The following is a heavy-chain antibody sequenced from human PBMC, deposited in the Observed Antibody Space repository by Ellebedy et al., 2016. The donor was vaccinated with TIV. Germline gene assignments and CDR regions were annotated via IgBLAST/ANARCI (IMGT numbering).Heavy chain of an antibody. CDR2: IYYSGST. Sequence: MPGGSLRLSCTVSGGSISSSGYYWGWIRQPPGKGLEWIGSIYYSGSTYYNPSLKSRVTISVDTSKNQFSLKLSSVTAADTAVYYCARQTGLWFGELFTLDYWGQGTLVTVSS. CDR3: ARQTGLWFGELFTLDY. CDR1: GGSISSSGYY. D-gene: IGHD3-10*01. J-gene: IGHJ4*02. V-gene: IGHV4-39*01.